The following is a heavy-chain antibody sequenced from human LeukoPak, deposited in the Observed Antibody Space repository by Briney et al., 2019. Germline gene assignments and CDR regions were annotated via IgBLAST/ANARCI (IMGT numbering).Heavy chain of an antibody. J-gene: IGHJ2*01. Sequence: KPSETLSLTCAVYGGSFSGYYWSWIRQPPGKGLEWIGEINHSGSTNYNPSLKSRVTKSVDTSKNQFSLKLSSVTAADTAVYYCARGRRPYWYFDLWGRGTLVTVSS. CDR1: GGSFSGYY. CDR2: INHSGST. V-gene: IGHV4-34*01. CDR3: ARGRRPYWYFDL.